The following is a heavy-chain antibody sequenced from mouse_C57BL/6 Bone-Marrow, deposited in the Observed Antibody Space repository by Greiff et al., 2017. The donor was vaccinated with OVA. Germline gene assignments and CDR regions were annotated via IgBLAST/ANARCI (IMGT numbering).Heavy chain of an antibody. V-gene: IGHV3-6*01. CDR1: GYSITSGYY. Sequence: ESGPGLVKPSQSLSLTCSVTGYSITSGYYWNWIRQFPGNKLEWMGYISYDGSNNYNPSLKNRISITRDTSKNQFFLKLNSVTTEDTATYYCAREANWGPRYFDVWGTGTTVTVSS. CDR3: AREANWGPRYFDV. CDR2: ISYDGSN. D-gene: IGHD4-1*01. J-gene: IGHJ1*03.